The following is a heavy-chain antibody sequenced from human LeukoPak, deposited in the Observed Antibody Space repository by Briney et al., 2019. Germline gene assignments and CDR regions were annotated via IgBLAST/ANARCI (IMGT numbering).Heavy chain of an antibody. D-gene: IGHD1-26*01. CDR3: ARRADSGSYYLNWFDP. V-gene: IGHV4-59*08. J-gene: IGHJ5*02. Sequence: SETLSLTCTVSGGSISSYYWSWIRQPPGKGLEWIGYIYYSGSTNYNPSLKSRVTISVDTSKNQFSLKLSSVTAADTAVYYCARRADSGSYYLNWFDPWGQGTLVTVSS. CDR2: IYYSGST. CDR1: GGSISSYY.